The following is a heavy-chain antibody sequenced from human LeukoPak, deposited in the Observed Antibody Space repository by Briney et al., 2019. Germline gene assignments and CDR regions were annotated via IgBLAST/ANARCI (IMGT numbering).Heavy chain of an antibody. Sequence: GGSLRLSCAASGLTFSSYGMHWVRQAPGKGLEWVAVISYDGSNKYYADSVKGRFTISRDNSKNTLYLQMNSLRAEDTAVYYCAKEGRSNFWSGYYLDYWGQGTLVTVSS. CDR2: ISYDGSNK. CDR3: AKEGRSNFWSGYYLDY. V-gene: IGHV3-30*18. CDR1: GLTFSSYG. J-gene: IGHJ4*02. D-gene: IGHD3-3*01.